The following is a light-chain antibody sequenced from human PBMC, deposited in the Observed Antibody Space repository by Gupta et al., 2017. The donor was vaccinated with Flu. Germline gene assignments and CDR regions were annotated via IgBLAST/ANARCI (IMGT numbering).Light chain of an antibody. V-gene: IGLV7-46*01. CDR1: SGVVTSSHF. J-gene: IGLJ3*02. CDR3: LLFYNGARV. Sequence: QAVVTPEPSLTVSPGGTVTLTCGSSSGVVTSSHFPYWFQKKPGQAPRTLIYDTTVKHSWTPARFSGYLLGGKAALTLSGAQPEDEADYYCLLFYNGARVFGGGTKLAVL. CDR2: DTT.